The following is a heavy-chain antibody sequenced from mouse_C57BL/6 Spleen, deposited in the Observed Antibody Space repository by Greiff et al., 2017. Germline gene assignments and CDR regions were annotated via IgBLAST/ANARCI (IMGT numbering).Heavy chain of an antibody. D-gene: IGHD1-1*01. CDR2: IYPRSGNT. J-gene: IGHJ1*03. V-gene: IGHV1-81*01. CDR3: AREGFYCYDSSLWYFDV. Sequence: QVQLQQSVAELARPGASVKLSCTASGYTFTSYGISWVKQRTGQGLEWIGEIYPRSGNTYYNEKFKGKATLTADKSSSTAYMELRSLTSEDSAVYFCAREGFYCYDSSLWYFDVWGTGATVTVSS. CDR1: GYTFTSYG.